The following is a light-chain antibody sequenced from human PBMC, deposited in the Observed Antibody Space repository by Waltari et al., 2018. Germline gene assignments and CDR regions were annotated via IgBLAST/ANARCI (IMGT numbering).Light chain of an antibody. J-gene: IGKJ1*01. CDR1: QDIRSY. CDR2: AAS. Sequence: AVRLTQSPSSFSASTGDRVTITCRASQDIRSYLAWYQQKPGKAPKLLIYAASTLQSGGPSSFSGSGSGTDFTLTISGLQSEDFATYYCQNYFTYPLTFGQGTKVEIK. V-gene: IGKV1-8*01. CDR3: QNYFTYPLT.